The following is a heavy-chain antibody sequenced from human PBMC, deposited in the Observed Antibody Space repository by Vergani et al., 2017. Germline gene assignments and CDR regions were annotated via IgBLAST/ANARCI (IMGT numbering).Heavy chain of an antibody. CDR1: GGTFSSYT. V-gene: IGHV1-69*02. CDR3: ARGYGDYLLIFDY. CDR2: IIPILGIA. J-gene: IGHJ4*02. D-gene: IGHD4-17*01. Sequence: QVQLVQSGAEVKKPGSSVKVSCKASGGTFSSYTISWVRQAPGQGLEWMGRIIPILGIANYAQKFQGRVTITADKSTSTAYMELSSLRSEDTAVYYCARGYGDYLLIFDYWGQGTLVTVSS.